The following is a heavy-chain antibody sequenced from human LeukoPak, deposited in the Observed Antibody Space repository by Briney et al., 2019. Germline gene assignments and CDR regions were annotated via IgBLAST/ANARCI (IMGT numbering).Heavy chain of an antibody. CDR2: IIPILGIA. D-gene: IGHD3-22*01. J-gene: IGHJ4*02. V-gene: IGHV1-69*04. CDR1: GGTFSSYA. CDR3: ARGRAYYYDSSGYGLGY. Sequence: SVKVSCKASGGTFSSYAISWVRQAPGQGLEWMGRIIPILGIANYAQKFQGRVTITADKSTSTAYMELSSPRSEDTAVYYCARGRAYYYDSSGYGLGYWGQGTLVTVSS.